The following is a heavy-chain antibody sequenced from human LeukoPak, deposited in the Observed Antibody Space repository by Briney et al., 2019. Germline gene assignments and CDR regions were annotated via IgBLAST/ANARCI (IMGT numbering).Heavy chain of an antibody. J-gene: IGHJ6*03. CDR2: INQDGSEK. V-gene: IGHV3-7*01. D-gene: IGHD1-20*01. CDR1: GFTFSSYE. Sequence: GGSLRLSCAASGFTFSSYEMHWVRQAPGKGLEWVANINQDGSEKYYVDSVKGRFTISRDNAKNSLSVQMKSLRAEDTAVYFCAREGYNSGYYYYMDVWGKGTTVTVSS. CDR3: AREGYNSGYYYYMDV.